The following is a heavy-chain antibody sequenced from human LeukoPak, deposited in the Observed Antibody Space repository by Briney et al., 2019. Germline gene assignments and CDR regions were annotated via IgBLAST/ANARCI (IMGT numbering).Heavy chain of an antibody. J-gene: IGHJ5*02. V-gene: IGHV4-59*01. Sequence: PSETLSLTCTVSGGSISSYYWSWIRQPPGKGLEWIGYIYYSGSTNYNPSLKSRVTISVDTSKNQFSLKLSSVTAADMAVYYCARALPYYYDSSGYYYEESWFDPWGQGTLVTVSS. D-gene: IGHD3-22*01. CDR2: IYYSGST. CDR3: ARALPYYYDSSGYYYEESWFDP. CDR1: GGSISSYY.